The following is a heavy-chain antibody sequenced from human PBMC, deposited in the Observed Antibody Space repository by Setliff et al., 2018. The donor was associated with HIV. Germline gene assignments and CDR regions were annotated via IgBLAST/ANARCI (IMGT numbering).Heavy chain of an antibody. J-gene: IGHJ5*02. CDR3: ASVGERVEGAPNWFDP. CDR2: IIPILGIA. CDR1: GGTFSSYA. V-gene: IGHV1-69*10. Sequence: SVKVSCKASGGTFSSYAISWVRQAPGQGLEWMGGIIPILGIANYAQKFQGRVTITTDESTSTAYMELSSLRSEDTAVYYCASVGERVEGAPNWFDPWGQGTLVTVSS. D-gene: IGHD3-16*01.